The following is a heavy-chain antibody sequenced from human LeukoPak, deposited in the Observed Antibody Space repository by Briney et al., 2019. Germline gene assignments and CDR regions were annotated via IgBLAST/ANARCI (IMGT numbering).Heavy chain of an antibody. J-gene: IGHJ4*02. CDR1: GFTFSSYS. CDR2: ISSSSSTI. CDR3: ARGLKLVATTYGVYFDY. D-gene: IGHD5-12*01. Sequence: PGGSLRLSCAASGFTFSSYSMNWVRQAPGKGLEWVSYISSSSSTIYYADSVKGRFTISRDNAKNSLYLQMNSLRAEDTAVYYCARGLKLVATTYGVYFDYWGQGTLVTVSS. V-gene: IGHV3-48*04.